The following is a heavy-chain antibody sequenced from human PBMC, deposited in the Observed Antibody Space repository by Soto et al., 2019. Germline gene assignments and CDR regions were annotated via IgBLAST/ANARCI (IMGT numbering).Heavy chain of an antibody. CDR3: ARTRAVAGTSPTNY. CDR1: GYTFTGYD. Sequence: GASVKVSCKASGYTFTGYDMHWVRQAPGQGLEWMGWMNPNNGGTNYAQKFQGRVTMTRDTSISTAYMELSRLRSDDTAVYYCARTRAVAGTSPTNYWAQGTLVTVSS. J-gene: IGHJ4*02. CDR2: MNPNNGGT. D-gene: IGHD6-19*01. V-gene: IGHV1-2*02.